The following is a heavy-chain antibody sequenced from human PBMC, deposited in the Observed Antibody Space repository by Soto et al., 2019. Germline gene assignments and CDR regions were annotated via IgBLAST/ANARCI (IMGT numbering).Heavy chain of an antibody. Sequence: QVHLVQSGAEVKKPGASVKVSCKGSGYAFTTYGITWVRQAPGQGLEWMGWISAHNGNTNYAQKLQGRVTVTRDTATSTAYMELRSLISDDPAVYYCARGRYGDYWGQGARVTVSS. J-gene: IGHJ4*02. CDR1: GYAFTTYG. D-gene: IGHD1-1*01. CDR2: ISAHNGNT. V-gene: IGHV1-18*01. CDR3: ARGRYGDY.